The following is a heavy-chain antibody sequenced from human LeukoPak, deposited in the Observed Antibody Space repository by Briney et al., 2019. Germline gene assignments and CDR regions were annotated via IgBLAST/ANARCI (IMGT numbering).Heavy chain of an antibody. V-gene: IGHV4-59*01. CDR2: FYYSGSA. Sequence: SETLSLTCTVSGGSISTYYWSWIRQPPEKGLEWIGYFYYSGSANYNPSLKSRVTISVDTSKNQFSLNLISVTAADTAVYYCARDPAGGGALDLWGQGTMVTVSS. D-gene: IGHD3-10*01. CDR1: GGSISTYY. CDR3: ARDPAGGGALDL. J-gene: IGHJ3*01.